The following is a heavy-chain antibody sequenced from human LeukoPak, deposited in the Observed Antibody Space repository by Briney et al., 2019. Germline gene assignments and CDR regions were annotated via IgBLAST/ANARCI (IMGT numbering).Heavy chain of an antibody. CDR1: GYTFTSYG. D-gene: IGHD3-3*01. CDR3: ARRFWSGHNDY. V-gene: IGHV1-18*01. Sequence: ASVKVSCKASGYTFTSYGISWVRQAPGQGLEWMGWISAYNGNTNYAQKLQGRVTMTTDTSTSTVYMELRSLRSDDTAVYYCARRFWSGHNDYWGQGTLVTVSS. J-gene: IGHJ4*02. CDR2: ISAYNGNT.